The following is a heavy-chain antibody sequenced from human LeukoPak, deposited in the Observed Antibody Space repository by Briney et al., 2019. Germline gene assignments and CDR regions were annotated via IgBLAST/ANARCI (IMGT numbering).Heavy chain of an antibody. CDR3: ARTGAEDGDYYLNWYFDL. CDR2: IYYSGST. CDR1: GGSISSSSYY. Sequence: SETLSLTCTVSGGSISSSSYYWGWIRQPPGKGLEWIGSIYYSGSTYYNPSLKSRVTISVDTSKNQFSLKLSSVTAADTAVYYCARTGAEDGDYYLNWYFDLWGRGTLVTVSS. J-gene: IGHJ2*01. D-gene: IGHD4-17*01. V-gene: IGHV4-39*07.